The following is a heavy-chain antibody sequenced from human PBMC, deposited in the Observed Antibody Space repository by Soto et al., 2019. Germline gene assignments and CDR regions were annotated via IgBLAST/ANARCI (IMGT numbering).Heavy chain of an antibody. V-gene: IGHV3-23*01. CDR2: ISSSGGST. Sequence: PGGSLRLSCAASGFAFSSYAMSWGRQAPGKGLEWVSAISSSGGSTYYADSVKGRFTLSTDNSKNTLYLQINSLRAEATAVYYCAKDSIVVVPDDIADPWGQGTLVTVSS. CDR3: AKDSIVVVPDDIADP. CDR1: GFAFSSYA. J-gene: IGHJ5*02. D-gene: IGHD2-2*01.